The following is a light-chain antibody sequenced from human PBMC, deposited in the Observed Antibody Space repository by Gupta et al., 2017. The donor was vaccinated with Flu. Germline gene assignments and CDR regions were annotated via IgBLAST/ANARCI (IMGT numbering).Light chain of an antibody. CDR3: HSPDNSGNLRV. J-gene: IGLJ3*02. Sequence: SYYVLCYHQYPAHPPLLVIYDNNIRPAATPVRFSDSNYATTAPLTITGAQAEDEADYYYHSPDNSGNLRVFGGGTKLTVL. CDR1: SYY. CDR2: DNN. V-gene: IGLV3-19*01.